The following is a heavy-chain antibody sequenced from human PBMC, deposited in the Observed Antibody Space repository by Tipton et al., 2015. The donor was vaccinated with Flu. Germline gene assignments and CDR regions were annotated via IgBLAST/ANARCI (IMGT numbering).Heavy chain of an antibody. D-gene: IGHD2-2*01. CDR1: DFTFSSYE. CDR2: TSSSGGSI. J-gene: IGHJ4*02. Sequence: SLRLSCAASDFTFSSYEMNWVRQAPGEGLEWVSYTSSSGGSIFYADSVKGRFTISRDNAKKSLYLQMNSLRAEDTAVYYCAGQDFALVQEARAFDFWGQGTLVTVSS. V-gene: IGHV3-48*03. CDR3: AGQDFALVQEARAFDF.